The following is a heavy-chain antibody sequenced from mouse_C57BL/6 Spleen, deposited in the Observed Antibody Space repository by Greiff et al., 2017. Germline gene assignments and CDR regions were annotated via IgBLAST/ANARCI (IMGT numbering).Heavy chain of an antibody. Sequence: VQLQQSGAELVRPGASVTLSCKASGYTFTDYEMHWVKQTPVHGLEWIGAIDPETGGTAYNQKFKGKAILTADKSSSTAYMELRSLTSEDSAVXYCTRLPYYFDYWGQGTTLTVSS. CDR2: IDPETGGT. CDR1: GYTFTDYE. V-gene: IGHV1-15*01. J-gene: IGHJ2*01. CDR3: TRLPYYFDY.